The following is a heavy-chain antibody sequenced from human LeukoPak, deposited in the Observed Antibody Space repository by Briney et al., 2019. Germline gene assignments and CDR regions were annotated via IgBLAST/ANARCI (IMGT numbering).Heavy chain of an antibody. J-gene: IGHJ4*02. CDR2: ISAYNGNT. CDR1: GYTFTSYA. CDR3: ARTPKEWEYYFDY. V-gene: IGHV1-18*01. D-gene: IGHD1-26*01. Sequence: ASVKVSCKASGYTFTSYAMNWVRQAPGQGLEWMGWISAYNGNTNYAQKLQGRVTMTTDTSTSTAYMELRSLRSDDTAVYYCARTPKEWEYYFDYWGQGTLVTVSS.